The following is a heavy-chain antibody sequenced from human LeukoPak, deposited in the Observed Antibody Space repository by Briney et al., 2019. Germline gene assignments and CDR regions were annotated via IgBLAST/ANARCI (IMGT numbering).Heavy chain of an antibody. Sequence: PGGSLRLSCTASGFTFSNEIMNWVRQAPGKGLEWVSSISTSSSYIYYADSVKGRFTISRDNSKNTLYLQMNSLRAEDTAVYYCARDLGDFDYWGQGTLVTVSS. CDR2: ISTSSSYI. D-gene: IGHD7-27*01. J-gene: IGHJ4*02. CDR1: GFTFSNEI. CDR3: ARDLGDFDY. V-gene: IGHV3-21*01.